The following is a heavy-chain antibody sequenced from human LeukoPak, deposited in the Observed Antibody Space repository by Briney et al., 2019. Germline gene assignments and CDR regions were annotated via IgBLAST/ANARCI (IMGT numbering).Heavy chain of an antibody. CDR1: GFTFSSYA. CDR2: ISGSGGST. CDR3: AKDVGYYGSGSYYTIVYYYYYMDV. D-gene: IGHD3-10*01. V-gene: IGHV3-23*01. J-gene: IGHJ6*03. Sequence: GGSLRLSCAASGFTFSSYAMSWVRQAPGKGLEWVSAISGSGGSTYYADSVKGRFTISRDNSKNTLYLQMNSLRAEDTAVYYCAKDVGYYGSGSYYTIVYYYYYMDVWGKGTTVTISS.